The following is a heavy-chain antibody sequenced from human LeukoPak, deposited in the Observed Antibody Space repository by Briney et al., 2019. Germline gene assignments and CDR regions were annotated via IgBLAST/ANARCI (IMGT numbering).Heavy chain of an antibody. J-gene: IGHJ4*02. CDR1: GFTFKRYA. CDR3: TRGRSVYGSGSYSAY. V-gene: IGHV3-30*04. CDR2: MSYDGNIS. D-gene: IGHD3-10*01. Sequence: PGRSLRLSCAASGFTFKRYAMHWVRQAPGKGLQWLTIMSYDGNISYYADSVKGRFTISRDSSNDTLYLQMNSLRADDTAIYYCTRGRSVYGSGSYSAYWGQGTLVTVSS.